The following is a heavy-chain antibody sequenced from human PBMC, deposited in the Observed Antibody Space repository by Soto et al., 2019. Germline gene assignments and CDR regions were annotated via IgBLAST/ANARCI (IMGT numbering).Heavy chain of an antibody. CDR3: TRRRNSYYAILSGYINNWFEP. CDR2: IYWDDGK. V-gene: IGHV2-5*02. CDR1: GFSLTTSGVA. J-gene: IGHJ5*02. Sequence: ITLKESGPTLVKPTQTLTLTCTFSGFSLTTSGVAVGWIRQSPGKALERLALIYWDDGKRYSTSLKNMLTITKDTSKNQVVLTMTIIYPVDTATYNSTRRRNSYYAILSGYINNWFEPCVQGTPVTVSS. D-gene: IGHD3-9*01.